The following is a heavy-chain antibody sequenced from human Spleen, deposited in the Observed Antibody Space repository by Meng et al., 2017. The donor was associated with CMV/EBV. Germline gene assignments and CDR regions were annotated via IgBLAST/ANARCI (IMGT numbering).Heavy chain of an antibody. D-gene: IGHD3-10*01. CDR3: TRDLGGSGTYWSIFDY. Sequence: GESLKISCTASGFIFGDYAMSWVRQAPGKGLEWVGLIRSKAYGGTPEYAAPVKGRFTISRDDSKSIAYLQMSSLKTEDTAVYYCTRDLGGSGTYWSIFDYWGQGTLVTVSS. CDR2: IRSKAYGGTP. CDR1: GFIFGDYA. V-gene: IGHV3-49*04. J-gene: IGHJ4*02.